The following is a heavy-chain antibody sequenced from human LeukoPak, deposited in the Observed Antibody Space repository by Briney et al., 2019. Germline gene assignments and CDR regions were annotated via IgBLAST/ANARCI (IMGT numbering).Heavy chain of an antibody. CDR3: AKSVTADP. CDR1: GFTFSSYS. J-gene: IGHJ5*02. V-gene: IGHV3-21*04. Sequence: GGSLRLSCAASGFTFSSYSMNWVRQAPGKGLEWVSSISSSSSYIYYADSVKGRFTISRDNSKNTLYLQMHSLRAEDTAVYYCAKSVTADPWGQGTPVTVSS. CDR2: ISSSSSYI. D-gene: IGHD4-23*01.